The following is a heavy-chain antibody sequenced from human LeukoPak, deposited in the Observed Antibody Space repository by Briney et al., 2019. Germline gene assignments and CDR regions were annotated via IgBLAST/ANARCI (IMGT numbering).Heavy chain of an antibody. V-gene: IGHV1-2*02. J-gene: IGHJ4*02. CDR1: GYTFTGYY. CDR3: ARASATYGPYYFDY. Sequence: RASVKVSCKASGYTFTGYYMHWVRQAPGQGLEWMGWINPNSGGTNYAQKFQGRVTMTRDMSISTAYMELSRLRSDDTAVYYCARASATYGPYYFDYWGQGTLVTVSS. CDR2: INPNSGGT. D-gene: IGHD5-12*01.